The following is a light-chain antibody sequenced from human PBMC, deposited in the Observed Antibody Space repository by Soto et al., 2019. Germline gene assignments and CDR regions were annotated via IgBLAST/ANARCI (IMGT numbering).Light chain of an antibody. V-gene: IGLV7-46*01. CDR3: LLSYNAARV. CDR1: TGAVTSTHH. CDR2: DTS. Sequence: QAVVTQEPSLTVSPGGTVTLTCGSSTGAVTSTHHPYGFLQKAGQAPRTLISDTSNKHPWTPARFSGSLLGDKAALTLSGAQPEDEAQYYCLLSYNAARVFGGGTKVTVL. J-gene: IGLJ2*01.